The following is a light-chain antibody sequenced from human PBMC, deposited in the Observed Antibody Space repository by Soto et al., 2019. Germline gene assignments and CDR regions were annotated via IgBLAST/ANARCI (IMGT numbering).Light chain of an antibody. CDR2: DAS. Sequence: EIVLTQSPATLSLSPGERDTLSCRASQSVSSYLAWYQQKPGQAPRLLIYDASNRATGIPARFSGSGSGTDFTLTISSLEPEDCAVYYGQQRSNWPPTFGQGTKVEIK. V-gene: IGKV3-11*01. J-gene: IGKJ1*01. CDR1: QSVSSY. CDR3: QQRSNWPPT.